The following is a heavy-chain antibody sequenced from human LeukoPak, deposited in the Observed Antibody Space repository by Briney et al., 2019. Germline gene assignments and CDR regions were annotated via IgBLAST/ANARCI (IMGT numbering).Heavy chain of an antibody. D-gene: IGHD3-10*01. CDR1: ADSLSSGGHY. J-gene: IGHJ4*02. CDR3: ARGGNRFGGFYFDY. CDR2: IHHSGRS. V-gene: IGHV4-31*03. Sequence: SETLTLTCTVSADSLSSGGHYWAWIRQFPGKGLESIGFIHHSGRSRHNPSLKDRVAISVDTSRKQFALKLSSVTAADTAMYYCARGGNRFGGFYFDYWGQGIQVIVSS.